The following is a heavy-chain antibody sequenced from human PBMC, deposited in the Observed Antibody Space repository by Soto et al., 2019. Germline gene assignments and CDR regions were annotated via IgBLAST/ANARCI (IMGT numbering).Heavy chain of an antibody. CDR1: GGSISSYY. CDR2: IYYSGST. CDR3: ARGDLAAAGTFDY. D-gene: IGHD6-13*01. V-gene: IGHV4-59*01. Sequence: SETLSLTCTVSGGSISSYYWSWIRQPPGKGLEWIGYIYYSGSTNYNPSLKSRVTISVDTSKNQFSLKLSSVTAADTAVYYCARGDLAAAGTFDYWGQGTLVTVSS. J-gene: IGHJ4*02.